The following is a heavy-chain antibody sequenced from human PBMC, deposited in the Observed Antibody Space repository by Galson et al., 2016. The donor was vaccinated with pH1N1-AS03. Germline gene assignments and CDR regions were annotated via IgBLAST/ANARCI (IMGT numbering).Heavy chain of an antibody. V-gene: IGHV2-5*01. CDR2: IYWNDAK. CDR1: GFSLSTTSVG. Sequence: PALVKPTQTLTLTCTFSGFSLSTTSVGVGWIRQPPGKALEWLALIYWNDAKRYSPSLKSRLTITKDTSRNQVVLTMTNVDPVDTATYYCTHAGTGYNSSWTFFDYWGQGTPVTVSS. D-gene: IGHD6-13*01. CDR3: THAGTGYNSSWTFFDY. J-gene: IGHJ4*02.